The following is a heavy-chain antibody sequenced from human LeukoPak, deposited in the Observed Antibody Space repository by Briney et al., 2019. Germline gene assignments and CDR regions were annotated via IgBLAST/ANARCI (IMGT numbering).Heavy chain of an antibody. CDR3: AASRSYYYGMDV. CDR2: ISGSGGST. J-gene: IGHJ6*02. Sequence: GGSLRLSCAASGFTFSSYAMSWVRQAPGKGLEWVSAISGSGGSTYYADSVKGRFTISRDNSKNTLYLQMNSLRAEDTAVYYCAASRSYYYGMDVWGQGTTVTVSS. V-gene: IGHV3-23*01. CDR1: GFTFSSYA. D-gene: IGHD2-2*01.